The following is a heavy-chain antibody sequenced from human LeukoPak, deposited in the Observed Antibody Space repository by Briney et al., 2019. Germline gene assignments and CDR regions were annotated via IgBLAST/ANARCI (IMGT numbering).Heavy chain of an antibody. CDR3: AKEAETKYCGGDCYSKPLDY. J-gene: IGHJ4*02. CDR2: ISWNSGSI. CDR1: GSTFDDYA. Sequence: PGRSLRLSCAASGSTFDDYAMHWVRQAPGKGLEWVSGISWNSGSIGYADSVKGRFTISRDNAKNSLYLQMNSLRAEDTALYYCAKEAETKYCGGDCYSKPLDYWGQGTLVTVSS. D-gene: IGHD2-21*02. V-gene: IGHV3-9*01.